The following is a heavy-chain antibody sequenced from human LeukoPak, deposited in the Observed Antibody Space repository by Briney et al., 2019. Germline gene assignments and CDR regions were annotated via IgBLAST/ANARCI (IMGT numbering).Heavy chain of an antibody. Sequence: SETLSLTCTVSGYSISSGYYWGWIRQPPGKGLEWIGSIYHSGSTYYNPSLKSRVTISVDTSKNQFSLKLSSVTAADTAVYYCARDRDGSGSIRSPSDYWGQGTLVTVSS. V-gene: IGHV4-38-2*02. CDR1: GYSISSGYY. CDR3: ARDRDGSGSIRSPSDY. J-gene: IGHJ4*02. D-gene: IGHD3-10*01. CDR2: IYHSGST.